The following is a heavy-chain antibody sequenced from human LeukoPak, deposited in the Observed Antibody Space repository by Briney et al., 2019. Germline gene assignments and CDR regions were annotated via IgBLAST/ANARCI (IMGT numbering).Heavy chain of an antibody. CDR1: GYTFTSYY. Sequence: GASVKVSCKASGYTFTSYYMHWVRQAPGQGLEWMGIINPSGGSTSYAQKFQGRVTMTRDMSTSTAYMELSRLRSDDTAVYYCARDTGYYYDSSGYYPWGQGTLVTVSS. D-gene: IGHD3-22*01. V-gene: IGHV1-46*01. CDR3: ARDTGYYYDSSGYYP. CDR2: INPSGGST. J-gene: IGHJ5*02.